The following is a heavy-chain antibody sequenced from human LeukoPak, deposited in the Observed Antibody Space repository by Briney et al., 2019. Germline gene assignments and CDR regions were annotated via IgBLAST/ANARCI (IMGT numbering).Heavy chain of an antibody. CDR1: GFTFGDYA. J-gene: IGHJ4*02. D-gene: IGHD3-10*01. Sequence: PGGSLRLACTASGFTFGDYAMSWVRQAPGKGLEWVGFIRSKAYGGTTENAASVKGRFTISRDDSKSIAYLQMNSLKTEDTAVYYCTRDLLAGDYFGSGNLGYWGQGTLVTVSS. CDR2: IRSKAYGGTT. CDR3: TRDLLAGDYFGSGNLGY. V-gene: IGHV3-49*04.